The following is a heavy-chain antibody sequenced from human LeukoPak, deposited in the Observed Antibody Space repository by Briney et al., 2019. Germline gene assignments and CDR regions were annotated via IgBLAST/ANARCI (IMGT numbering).Heavy chain of an antibody. Sequence: GESLKISCKGSGYSFSTYWIGWVRQMPGKGLEWMGIIYPSNSDTRYSPSFQGQVTISADKSISTAYLQWSSLKAPDTAMYYCARQDTAMVLDAFDIWGQGTMVTVSS. CDR2: IYPSNSDT. J-gene: IGHJ3*02. V-gene: IGHV5-51*01. D-gene: IGHD5-18*01. CDR3: ARQDTAMVLDAFDI. CDR1: GYSFSTYW.